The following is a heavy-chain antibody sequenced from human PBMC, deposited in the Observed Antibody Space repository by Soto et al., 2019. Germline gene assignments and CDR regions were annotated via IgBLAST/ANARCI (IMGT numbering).Heavy chain of an antibody. CDR2: IYYRGNA. Sequence: HLQLQEPGPGLVKPSETLSLMCSVSDDSINSDKFYWGWIRQPPGKGLEWIGSIYYRGNAYYNPSLQTRVTISLDKSKSQFSLKLNSVTAADSAVYFCARLEGLATISYYFDFWGPGALVTVSS. CDR1: DDSINSDKFY. J-gene: IGHJ4*02. D-gene: IGHD3-9*01. V-gene: IGHV4-39*01. CDR3: ARLEGLATISYYFDF.